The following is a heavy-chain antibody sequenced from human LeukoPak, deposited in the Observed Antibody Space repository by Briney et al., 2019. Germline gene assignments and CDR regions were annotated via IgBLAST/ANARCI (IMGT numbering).Heavy chain of an antibody. CDR1: GFTFSNYW. Sequence: GGSPRLSCAASGFTFSNYWMSWVRQAPGKGLEWVANIKQDGSDKYYVDSVKGRFTISRDNAKNSLYLQMNSLRAEDTAVYYCATDRGYSTFDIWGHGTMVAVSS. J-gene: IGHJ3*02. CDR2: IKQDGSDK. V-gene: IGHV3-7*05. D-gene: IGHD2-15*01. CDR3: ATDRGYSTFDI.